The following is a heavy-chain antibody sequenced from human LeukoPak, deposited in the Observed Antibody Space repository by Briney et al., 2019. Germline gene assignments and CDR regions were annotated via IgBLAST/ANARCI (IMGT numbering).Heavy chain of an antibody. CDR1: GGSISSGSYY. CDR3: AREKGYYYYYMDV. V-gene: IGHV4-61*02. Sequence: PSQTLSLTCTVSGGSISSGSYYWSWIRQPAGKGLEWIGRIYTSGSTNYNPSLKSRVTISVDTSKNQFSLKLSSVTAADTAVYYCAREKGYYYYYMDVWGKGTTVTVSS. CDR2: IYTSGST. D-gene: IGHD2-15*01. J-gene: IGHJ6*03.